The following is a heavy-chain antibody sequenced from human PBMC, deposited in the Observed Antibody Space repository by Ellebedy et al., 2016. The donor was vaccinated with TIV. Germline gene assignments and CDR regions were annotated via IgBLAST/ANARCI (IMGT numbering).Heavy chain of an antibody. CDR3: ARDDVVVVTAIRDYYYYYGMGV. Sequence: SETLSLXCAVSGGSISSSNWWSWVRQPPGKGLEWIGEIYHSGSTNYNPSLKSRVTISVDKSKNQFSLKLSSVTAADTAVYYCARDDVVVVTAIRDYYYYYGMGVWGQGTTVTVSS. CDR1: GGSISSSNW. CDR2: IYHSGST. D-gene: IGHD2-21*02. J-gene: IGHJ6*02. V-gene: IGHV4-4*02.